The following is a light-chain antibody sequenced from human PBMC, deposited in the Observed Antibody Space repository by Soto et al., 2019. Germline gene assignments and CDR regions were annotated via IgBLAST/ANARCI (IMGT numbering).Light chain of an antibody. V-gene: IGLV1-44*01. Sequence: QSVLTQPPSASGTPGQRVTISCSGSSSNIGSNTVTWYQQLPGTAPKLLIYSNNQRPSGVPDRFSGSKSGTSASLAISGLQSEDEADYYCAAWDDSLNAYWVFGGGTKLTVL. J-gene: IGLJ3*02. CDR3: AAWDDSLNAYWV. CDR1: SSNIGSNT. CDR2: SNN.